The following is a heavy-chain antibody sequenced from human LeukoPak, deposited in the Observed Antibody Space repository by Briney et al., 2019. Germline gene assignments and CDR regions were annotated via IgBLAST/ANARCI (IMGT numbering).Heavy chain of an antibody. D-gene: IGHD3-10*02. CDR2: INLHGTET. CDR3: AELGITMIGGV. CDR1: GFTFSNYY. J-gene: IGHJ6*04. V-gene: IGHV3-7*01. Sequence: GGSLRLSCVVSGFTFSNYYMSWVRQAPGKGLEWVAHINLHGTETHYVDSVKGRFTISRDNAKNSLYLQMNSLRDEDTAVYYCAELGITMIGGVWGKGTTVTISS.